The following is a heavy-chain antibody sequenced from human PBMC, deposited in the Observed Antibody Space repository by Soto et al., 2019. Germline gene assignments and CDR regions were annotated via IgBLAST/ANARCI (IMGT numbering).Heavy chain of an antibody. CDR1: GGSISSSSYY. CDR2: IYYSGST. J-gene: IGHJ4*02. V-gene: IGHV4-39*01. Sequence: PSETLSLTCTVSGGSISSSSYYWGWIRQPPGKGLEWIGSIYYSGSTYYNPSLKSRVTISVDTSKNQFSLKLSSVTAADTAVYYCARLSGLLLPHFDYWGQGTLVTVSS. CDR3: ARLSGLLLPHFDY. D-gene: IGHD3-22*01.